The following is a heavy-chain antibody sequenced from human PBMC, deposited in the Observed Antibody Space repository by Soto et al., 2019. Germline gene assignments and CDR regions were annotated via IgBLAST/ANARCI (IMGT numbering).Heavy chain of an antibody. D-gene: IGHD5-12*01. CDR1: GFTFSSYA. CDR2: ISYDGSNK. CDR3: ARDGDGGYVFDY. J-gene: IGHJ4*02. V-gene: IGHV3-30-3*01. Sequence: QVQLVESGGGVVQPGRSLRLSCAASGFTFSSYAMHWVRQAPGKGLEWVAVISYDGSNKYYADSVKGRFTISRDNSKNTLYLQMNSLRAEDTAVYYSARDGDGGYVFDYWGQGTLVTVSS.